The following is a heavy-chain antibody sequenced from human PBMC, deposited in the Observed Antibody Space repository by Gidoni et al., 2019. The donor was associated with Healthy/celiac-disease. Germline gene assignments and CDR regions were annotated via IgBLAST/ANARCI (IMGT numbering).Heavy chain of an antibody. CDR2: IYPGDSDT. CDR1: GYSFTSDW. Sequence: EVQLVQSGAEVKKPGESLKISCKGSGYSFTSDWIGWVRQMPGKGLEWMGIIYPGDSDTRYSPSFQGQVTISADKSISTAYLQWSSLKASDTAMYYCARRWVAAAGTDAFDIWGQGTMVTVSS. J-gene: IGHJ3*02. CDR3: ARRWVAAAGTDAFDI. V-gene: IGHV5-51*01. D-gene: IGHD6-13*01.